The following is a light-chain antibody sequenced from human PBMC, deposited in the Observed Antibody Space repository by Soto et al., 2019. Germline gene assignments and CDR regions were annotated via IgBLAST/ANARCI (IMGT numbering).Light chain of an antibody. CDR2: GVS. V-gene: IGKV3D-15*01. CDR3: QQYNNWPQT. J-gene: IGKJ1*01. CDR1: QSVRSD. Sequence: EIVLTQSPDTLSLSPGQRATRSCRASQSVRSDYFAWYQQKPGQAPRVIIFGVSTRATGVPARFSGGGSGTEFTLTISSLQSEDFAEYHCQQYNNWPQTFGQGTKVDIK.